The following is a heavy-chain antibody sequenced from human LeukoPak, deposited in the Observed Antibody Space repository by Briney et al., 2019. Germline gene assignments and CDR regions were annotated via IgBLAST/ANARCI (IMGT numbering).Heavy chain of an antibody. Sequence: SQTLSLTCTVSGGSISSGDYYWSWIRQPPGKGLEWIGYIYYSESTYYNPSLKSRVTISVDTSKNQFSLKLSSVTAADTAVYYCALSAQQWLVRRELWYFDLWGRGTLVTVSS. J-gene: IGHJ2*01. V-gene: IGHV4-30-4*01. CDR3: ALSAQQWLVRRELWYFDL. CDR2: IYYSEST. D-gene: IGHD6-19*01. CDR1: GGSISSGDYY.